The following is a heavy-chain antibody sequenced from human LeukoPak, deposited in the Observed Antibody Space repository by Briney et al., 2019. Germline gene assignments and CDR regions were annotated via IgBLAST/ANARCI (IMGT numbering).Heavy chain of an antibody. CDR2: ISYDGSNN. D-gene: IGHD6-19*01. V-gene: IGHV3-30*04. J-gene: IGHJ4*02. CDR1: GFTFSNYA. CDR3: ARLKAVAGMNLPTDY. Sequence: GGSLRLSCAASGFTFSNYAFHWVRQAPGKGLEWVALISYDGSNNNYADSVKGRFTISRDNSKNTLYLQMNSLRAEDTAVYYCARLKAVAGMNLPTDYWGQGTLVTVSS.